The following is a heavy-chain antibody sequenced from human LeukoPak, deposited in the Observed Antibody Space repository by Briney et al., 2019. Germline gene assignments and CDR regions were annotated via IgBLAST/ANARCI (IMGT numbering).Heavy chain of an antibody. CDR2: IWHDGSHK. CDR1: GFAFNTYA. V-gene: IGHV3-33*01. D-gene: IGHD6-13*01. CDR3: ARDRPISSWYGGGYYYYGMDV. J-gene: IGHJ6*04. Sequence: PGRSLRLSCAASGFAFNTYAMHWVRQAPGQGLEWVALIWHDGSHKFYSNSVRGQFTISRDNSKNTLYLQMNSLRAEDTAVYYCARDRPISSWYGGGYYYYGMDVWGKGTTVTVSS.